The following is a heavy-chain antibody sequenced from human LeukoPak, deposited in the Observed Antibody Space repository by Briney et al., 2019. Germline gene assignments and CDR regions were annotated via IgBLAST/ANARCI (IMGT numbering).Heavy chain of an antibody. Sequence: SETLSLTCTVSGGSISSYYWSWIRQPPGKGLEWIGYIYYSGSTNYNPSLKSRVTISVDTSKNQFSLKLSSVTAADTAVYHCARHRPHRYYYDSSGYLWYFDYWGQGTLVTVSS. CDR3: ARHRPHRYYYDSSGYLWYFDY. J-gene: IGHJ4*02. CDR1: GGSISSYY. CDR2: IYYSGST. V-gene: IGHV4-59*08. D-gene: IGHD3-22*01.